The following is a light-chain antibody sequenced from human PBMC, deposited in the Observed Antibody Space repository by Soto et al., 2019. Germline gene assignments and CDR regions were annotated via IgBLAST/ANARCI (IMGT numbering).Light chain of an antibody. CDR1: QSVSSY. V-gene: IGKV3-11*01. CDR2: DAS. J-gene: IGKJ1*01. Sequence: EIVLTQSPATPSLSPGERATLSCRASQSVSSYLAWYQQKPDQAPRLLIYDASNRATGIPARFSGSGSGTDFTLTISSLEPEDFAVYYCQQRSNWPRTFGQGTKVDIK. CDR3: QQRSNWPRT.